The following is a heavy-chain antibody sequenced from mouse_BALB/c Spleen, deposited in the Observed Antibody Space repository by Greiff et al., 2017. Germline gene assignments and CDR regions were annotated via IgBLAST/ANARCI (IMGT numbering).Heavy chain of an antibody. CDR2: ISTYYGDA. CDR3: AREGLGDAMDY. D-gene: IGHD3-1*01. J-gene: IGHJ4*01. V-gene: IGHV1S137*01. CDR1: GYTFTDYA. Sequence: VQRVESGAELVRPGVSVKISCKGSGYTFTDYAMHWVKQSHAKSLEWIGVISTYYGDASYNQKFKGKATMTVDKSSSTAYMELARLTSEDSAIYYCAREGLGDAMDYWGQGTSVTVSS.